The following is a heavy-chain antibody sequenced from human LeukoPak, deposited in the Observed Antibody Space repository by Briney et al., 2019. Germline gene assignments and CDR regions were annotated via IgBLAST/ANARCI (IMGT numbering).Heavy chain of an antibody. CDR2: ISAYNGNT. Sequence: ASVKVSCKASGYTFTSYGISWVRRAPGQGLEWMGWISAYNGNTNYAQKLQGRVTMTTDTSTSTAYMELRSLRSDDTAVYYCASWGAAMDYYYGMDVWGQGTTVTVSS. V-gene: IGHV1-18*01. D-gene: IGHD5-18*01. CDR1: GYTFTSYG. J-gene: IGHJ6*02. CDR3: ASWGAAMDYYYGMDV.